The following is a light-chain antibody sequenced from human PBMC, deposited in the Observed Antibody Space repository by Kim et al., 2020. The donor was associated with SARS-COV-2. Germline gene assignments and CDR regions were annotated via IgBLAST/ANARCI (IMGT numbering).Light chain of an antibody. J-gene: IGLJ2*01. V-gene: IGLV3-19*01. Sequence: ALGQTGRITCQGDSLRNYYASWYQQKPGQAPVLVIYGKNRRPSGIPDRVSGSSSGNTASLTITGAQAEDEAGYYCNSRDSSGTLVVFGGGTKVTVL. CDR1: SLRNYY. CDR3: NSRDSSGTLVV. CDR2: GKN.